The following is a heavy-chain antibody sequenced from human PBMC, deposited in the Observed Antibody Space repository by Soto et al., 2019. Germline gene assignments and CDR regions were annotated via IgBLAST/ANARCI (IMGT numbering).Heavy chain of an antibody. Sequence: GASVKVSCKASGYTFTSYGISWVRQAPGQGLEWMGWISAYNGNTNYAQKLQGRVTMTTDTSTSTAYMELRSLRSDDTAVYYCARDLGIAARPPHYYYGMDVWGQGTTVTVSS. J-gene: IGHJ6*02. CDR1: GYTFTSYG. CDR2: ISAYNGNT. D-gene: IGHD6-6*01. CDR3: ARDLGIAARPPHYYYGMDV. V-gene: IGHV1-18*01.